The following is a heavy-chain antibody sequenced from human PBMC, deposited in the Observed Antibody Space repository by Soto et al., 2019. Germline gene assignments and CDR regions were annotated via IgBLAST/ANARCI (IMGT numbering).Heavy chain of an antibody. V-gene: IGHV3-74*01. CDR2: IKSDGSGT. J-gene: IGHJ4*02. CDR1: GFTFSSYW. CDR3: ARGDGDYYDGNGYLGRH. Sequence: EVPLVESGGGLVQLGGSLRLSCAASGFTFSSYWMHWVRQAPGKGLVWVSRIKSDGSGTYYADSVKGRFTISRDNAQNTLYLQMNSLRAEDTAVYYCARGDGDYYDGNGYLGRHWGQGTLVTVSS. D-gene: IGHD3-22*01.